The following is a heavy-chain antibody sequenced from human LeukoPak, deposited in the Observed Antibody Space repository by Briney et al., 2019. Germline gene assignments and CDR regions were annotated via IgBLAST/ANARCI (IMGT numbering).Heavy chain of an antibody. CDR3: TRVVLVGTTYSYFDY. Sequence: SGGSLRLSCAASGFTFSSYGMHWVRQAPGKGLEWVAFIRYDGNNKYYADSVKGRFTISRDNPKNTMYLQMNSLRAEDTAVYYCTRVVLVGTTYSYFDYWGQGTLVTVSS. CDR1: GFTFSSYG. V-gene: IGHV3-30*02. D-gene: IGHD1-26*01. CDR2: IRYDGNNK. J-gene: IGHJ4*02.